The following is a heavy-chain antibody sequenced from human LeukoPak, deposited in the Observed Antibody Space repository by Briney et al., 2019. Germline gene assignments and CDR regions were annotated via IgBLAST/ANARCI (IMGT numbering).Heavy chain of an antibody. Sequence: GGSLRLSCAASGFTFSSYSMNWVRQAPGKGLEWVSSISSSSSYIYYADSVKGRFTISRDNAKNSLYLQMNSLTAEDTAVYYCARDQNSSGWYNYWGQGTLVTVSS. J-gene: IGHJ4*02. D-gene: IGHD6-19*01. V-gene: IGHV3-21*01. CDR3: ARDQNSSGWYNY. CDR1: GFTFSSYS. CDR2: ISSSSSYI.